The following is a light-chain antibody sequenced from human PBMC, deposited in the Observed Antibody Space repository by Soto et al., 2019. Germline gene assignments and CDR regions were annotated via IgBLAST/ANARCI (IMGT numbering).Light chain of an antibody. CDR3: QHYGDSPFT. V-gene: IGKV3-20*01. Sequence: EVVLTQSPGTLSLSPGESATLSCRASQSVYINSLAWYQHKRGRAPRLLIYGASTRATAVPDRFTGRGSVTDFALTISSLEPEDAAVYYCQHYGDSPFTFGTGTNLDIK. J-gene: IGKJ2*01. CDR1: QSVYINS. CDR2: GAS.